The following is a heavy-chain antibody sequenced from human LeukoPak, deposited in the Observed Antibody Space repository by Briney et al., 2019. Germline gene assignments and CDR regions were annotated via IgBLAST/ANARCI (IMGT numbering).Heavy chain of an antibody. V-gene: IGHV3-7*04. D-gene: IGHD6-19*01. CDR2: IRQDGGDK. Sequence: TGGSLRLSCEASGFTFSNYWMTWVRQAPGKGLEWVANIRQDGGDKNYIDSVRGRFTISRDNAKNSLYLQMNSLRAEDTALYYCARDGGWYRDYWGQGSLVTVSS. CDR3: ARDGGWYRDY. CDR1: GFTFSNYW. J-gene: IGHJ4*02.